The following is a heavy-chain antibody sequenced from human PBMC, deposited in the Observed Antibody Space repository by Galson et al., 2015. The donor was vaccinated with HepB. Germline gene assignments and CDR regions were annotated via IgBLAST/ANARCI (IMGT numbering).Heavy chain of an antibody. J-gene: IGHJ3*02. CDR1: GFTFVDYY. Sequence: SLRLSCAASGFTFVDYYMTWIRQPPGKGLEWVSYIASSSGYTNYADSVKGRFTVSRDNAKNSLYLHMNSRRVEDTAVYYCARERADYYDMSGYQDAFDIWGQGTTVTVS. V-gene: IGHV3-11*05. CDR2: IASSSGYT. D-gene: IGHD3-22*01. CDR3: ARERADYYDMSGYQDAFDI.